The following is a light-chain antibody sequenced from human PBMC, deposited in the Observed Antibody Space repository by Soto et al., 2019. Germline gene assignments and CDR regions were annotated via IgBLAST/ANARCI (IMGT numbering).Light chain of an antibody. V-gene: IGKV3D-20*02. CDR1: QSVSSSY. CDR2: GAS. J-gene: IGKJ5*01. Sequence: EIVLTQSPGTLSLSPGERATLSCRASQSVSSSYLAWYQQKPGQAPRLLIYGASSRATGIPDRFSGSGSGTEFALTISSLEPQDFAVYYCQQRSNWPQEITLGQGTRLEIK. CDR3: QQRSNWPQEIT.